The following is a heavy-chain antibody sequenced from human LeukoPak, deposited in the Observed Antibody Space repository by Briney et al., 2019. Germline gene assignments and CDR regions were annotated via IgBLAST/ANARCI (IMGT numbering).Heavy chain of an antibody. D-gene: IGHD3-16*01. CDR2: INHSGST. CDR1: GGSFSGYY. V-gene: IGHV4-34*01. CDR3: ASHDYVWGSYHY. J-gene: IGHJ4*02. Sequence: SETLSLTCAVYGGSFSGYYWSWIRQPPGKGLEWIGEINHSGSTNYNPSLKSRVTISVDTSKNQFSLKLSSVTAADTVVYYCASHDYVWGSYHYWGQGTLVTVSS.